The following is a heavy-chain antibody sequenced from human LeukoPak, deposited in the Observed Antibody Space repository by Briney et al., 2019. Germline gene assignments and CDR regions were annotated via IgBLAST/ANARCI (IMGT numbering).Heavy chain of an antibody. V-gene: IGHV5-51*01. CDR3: ASHGPGIAAAGPTVSAA. CDR1: GYSFTRYW. D-gene: IGHD6-13*01. CDR2: IYPGDSDT. J-gene: IGHJ5*02. Sequence: GESLKISCKGSGYSFTRYWIGWVRQMPGXGLEWMXIIYPGDSDTRYSPSFXRQVTISADKYISTASLQWSSLKASDTAMYSCASHGPGIAAAGPTVSAAWGQGTLVTVSS.